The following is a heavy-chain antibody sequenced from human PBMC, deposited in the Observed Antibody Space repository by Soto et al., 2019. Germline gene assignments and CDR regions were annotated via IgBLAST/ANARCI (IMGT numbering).Heavy chain of an antibody. CDR1: GFTFSSYS. D-gene: IGHD3-16*01. V-gene: IGHV3-21*06. CDR3: VRDAHRGGDYDY. J-gene: IGHJ4*02. Sequence: GGSLRLSCAASGFTFSSYSMNWVRQAPGKGLEWVSSISSSSSYIYYADSVKGRFTISRDNAKNSLYLQMNNLRDDDTALYYCVRDAHRGGDYDYWGQGALVTVSS. CDR2: ISSSSSYI.